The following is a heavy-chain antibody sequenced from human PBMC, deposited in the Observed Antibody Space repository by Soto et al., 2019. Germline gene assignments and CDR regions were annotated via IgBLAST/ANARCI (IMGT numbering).Heavy chain of an antibody. V-gene: IGHV3-33*01. J-gene: IGHJ4*02. CDR2: IWNNGDKE. CDR1: GFTFSSYG. CDR3: ASDITYDFCSGYPNVFEN. D-gene: IGHD3-3*01. Sequence: VQLVESGGGVVQPGRSLRLSCAASGFTFSSYGMHWVRQTPGKGLEWVAVIWNNGDKEYYADSVKGRFAISRDNSKSTLYLQMNSLRVEDTAVYYCASDITYDFCSGYPNVFENWGQGALVTVSS.